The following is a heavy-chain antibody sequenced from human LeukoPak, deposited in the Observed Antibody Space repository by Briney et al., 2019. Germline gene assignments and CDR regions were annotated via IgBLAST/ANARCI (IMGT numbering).Heavy chain of an antibody. CDR1: GLTFRNYW. J-gene: IGHJ4*02. Sequence: PGGSLRLSCAVSGLTFRNYWMHWVRQAPEKGLVWVSRINGDGSDISYADSVKGRFTISRDNAKNTLSLQMNSLTDDDTALYYCTGGFGHNWSPFENWGQGTLVTVSS. CDR3: TGGFGHNWSPFEN. V-gene: IGHV3-74*01. CDR2: INGDGSDI. D-gene: IGHD1-1*01.